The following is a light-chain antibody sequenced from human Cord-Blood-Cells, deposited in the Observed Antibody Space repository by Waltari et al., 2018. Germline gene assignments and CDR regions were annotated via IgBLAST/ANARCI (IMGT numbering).Light chain of an antibody. CDR3: QQYNNWPLT. J-gene: IGKJ4*01. CDR1: QSVSSN. CDR2: GAS. Sequence: EIVMTQSPAHLSVSPGERATLPCRASQSVSSNLAWYQQKPGQAPRLLIYGASTRATGIPARFSGSGSGTEFTLTISSLQSEDFAVYYCQQYNNWPLTFGGGTKVEIK. V-gene: IGKV3-15*01.